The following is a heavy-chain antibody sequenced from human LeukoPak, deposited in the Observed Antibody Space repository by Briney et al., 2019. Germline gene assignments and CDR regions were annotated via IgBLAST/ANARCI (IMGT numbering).Heavy chain of an antibody. J-gene: IGHJ4*02. CDR3: VSSSRYSSSSVSYY. CDR2: INHSGST. Sequence: SETLSLTCAVYGGSFSGYYWSWIRQPPGKGLEWIGEINHSGSTNYNPSLKSRVTISVDTTKNQFSLKLSSVTAADTAVYYCVSSSRYSSSSVSYYWGKGTLVTVSS. V-gene: IGHV4-34*01. D-gene: IGHD6-6*01. CDR1: GGSFSGYY.